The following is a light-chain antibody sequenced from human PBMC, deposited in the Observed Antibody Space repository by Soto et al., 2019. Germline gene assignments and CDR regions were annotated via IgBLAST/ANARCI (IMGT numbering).Light chain of an antibody. Sequence: QSALTQPPSVSGAHGQRVTISCTGSSSNIGAGYDVHWYQQLPGTAPKLLIYGNSNRPSGVPDRFSGSKSGTSASLAITGLQAEDEADYYCQSYDSSLSGYVFGTGTKVTVL. J-gene: IGLJ1*01. CDR1: SSNIGAGYD. V-gene: IGLV1-40*01. CDR2: GNS. CDR3: QSYDSSLSGYV.